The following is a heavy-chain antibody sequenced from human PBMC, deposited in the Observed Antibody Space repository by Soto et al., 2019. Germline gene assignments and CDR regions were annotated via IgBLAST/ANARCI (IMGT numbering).Heavy chain of an antibody. Sequence: SETLSLTCTVSGGSISNYYWSWIRQSPGKGLEWIGYIYYSGSTNYNPSLKSRVTISVDTSTNQFSLKLTSVTAADTAVYYCARDGGSSSWSGGNYYYYAMDVWGQGTTVTVSS. CDR2: IYYSGST. CDR1: GGSISNYY. J-gene: IGHJ6*02. CDR3: ARDGGSSSWSGGNYYYYAMDV. V-gene: IGHV4-59*01. D-gene: IGHD6-13*01.